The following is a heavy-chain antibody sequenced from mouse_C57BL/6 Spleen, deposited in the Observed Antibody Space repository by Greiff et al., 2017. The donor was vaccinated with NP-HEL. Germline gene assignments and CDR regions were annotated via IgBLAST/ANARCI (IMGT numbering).Heavy chain of an antibody. V-gene: IGHV1-55*01. D-gene: IGHD3-2*02. J-gene: IGHJ4*01. CDR1: GYTFTSYW. Sequence: QVQLKQPGAELVKPGASVKMSCKASGYTFTSYWITWVKQRPGQGLEWIGDIYPGSGSTNYNEKFKSKATLTVDTSSSTAYMQLSSLTSEDSAVYYCASNLQTAEALYYYAMDYWGQGTSVTVSS. CDR2: IYPGSGST. CDR3: ASNLQTAEALYYYAMDY.